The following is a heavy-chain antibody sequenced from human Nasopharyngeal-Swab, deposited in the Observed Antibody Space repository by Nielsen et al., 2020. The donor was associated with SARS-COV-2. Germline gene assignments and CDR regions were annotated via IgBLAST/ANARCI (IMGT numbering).Heavy chain of an antibody. J-gene: IGHJ4*02. CDR1: GFTFSGSA. CDR3: TPGRATGY. Sequence: GESLKISCAASGFTFSGSAMHWVRQASGKGLEWVGRIRSKANSYATAYAAPVKGRFTISRDDSKNTAYLQMNSLKTEDTAVYYCTPGRATGYWGQGTLVTVSS. V-gene: IGHV3-73*01. D-gene: IGHD5-12*01. CDR2: IRSKANSYAT.